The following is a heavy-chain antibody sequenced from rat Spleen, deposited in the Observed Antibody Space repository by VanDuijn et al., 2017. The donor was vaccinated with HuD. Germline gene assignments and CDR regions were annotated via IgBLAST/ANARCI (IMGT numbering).Heavy chain of an antibody. J-gene: IGHJ2*01. D-gene: IGHD1-11*01. V-gene: IGHV2-72*01. CDR1: GFSLTSYS. CDR2: IWAGGTT. Sequence: QVQLRESGPGLVQPSETLSLTCTVSGFSLTSYSVSWVRQPLGKGLVWMGTIWAGGTTNYNSAVQSRLSISRDTYKRQLFLKVTSLQPEDTGTYYCARHAYGGYEAFDYWGQGVMVTVSS. CDR3: ARHAYGGYEAFDY.